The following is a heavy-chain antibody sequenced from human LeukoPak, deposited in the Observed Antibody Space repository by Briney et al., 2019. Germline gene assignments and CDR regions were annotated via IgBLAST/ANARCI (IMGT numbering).Heavy chain of an antibody. V-gene: IGHV3-74*01. CDR2: INTDGSST. D-gene: IGHD6-25*01. Sequence: GGSLRLSCAASGFTFSSYWMHWVRQAPGKELVWDSRINTDGSSTSYADSVKGRFTISRDNSKNTLYLQMNSLRAEDTAVYYCASPYSRASSYFDYWGQGTLVTVSS. CDR3: ASPYSRASSYFDY. J-gene: IGHJ4*02. CDR1: GFTFSSYW.